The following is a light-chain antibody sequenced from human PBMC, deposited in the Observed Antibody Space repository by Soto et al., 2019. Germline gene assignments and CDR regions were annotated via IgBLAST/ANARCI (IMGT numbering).Light chain of an antibody. CDR3: VLYMRSGISV. CDR1: SDSVSASHI. Sequence: QTVVTQEPSFSVSPGGTVTLTGGLSSDSVSASHIPSWYQQTPGQAPRTLIYNTNTRSSGVPDRFSGSILGNRAALTITGAQADDESDYYCVLYMRSGISVFGGGTKLTVL. V-gene: IGLV8-61*01. J-gene: IGLJ2*01. CDR2: NTN.